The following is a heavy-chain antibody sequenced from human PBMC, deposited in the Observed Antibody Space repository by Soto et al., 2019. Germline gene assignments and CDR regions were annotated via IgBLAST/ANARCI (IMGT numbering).Heavy chain of an antibody. Sequence: GGSLRLSCAASGFTFSSYWMSWVRQAPGKGLEWVANIKQDGSEKYYVDSVKGRFTISRDNAKNSLYLQMNSLRAEDTAVYYCASCINRNGVCPHFDYWGQGTLVTVSS. CDR2: IKQDGSEK. V-gene: IGHV3-7*01. D-gene: IGHD2-8*01. J-gene: IGHJ4*02. CDR1: GFTFSSYW. CDR3: ASCINRNGVCPHFDY.